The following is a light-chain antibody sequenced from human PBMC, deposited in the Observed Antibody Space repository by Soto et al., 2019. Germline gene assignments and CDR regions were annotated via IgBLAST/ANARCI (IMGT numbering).Light chain of an antibody. CDR1: SSNIGAGYD. V-gene: IGLV1-40*01. J-gene: IGLJ2*01. Sequence: QLVLTQPPSVSGAPGQRVTISCTGSSSNIGAGYDVHWYQQLPGTAPKLLIYGNSNRPSGVPDRFSGSKSGTSASLAITGLQAEDEADYYCQSYASSLRVSVFGGGTKLTVL. CDR2: GNS. CDR3: QSYASSLRVSV.